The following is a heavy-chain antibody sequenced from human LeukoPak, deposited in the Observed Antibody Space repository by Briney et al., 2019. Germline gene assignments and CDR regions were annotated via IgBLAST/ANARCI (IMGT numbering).Heavy chain of an antibody. J-gene: IGHJ4*02. Sequence: PGGSLRLSCAASGFTFSSYGMHWVRQAPGKGLEWVAFIRYDGSNKYYADSVKGRFTISRDNAKNSLYLQMNSLRAEDTAVYYCAREGRYFDWLLSHPFDYWGQGTLVTVSS. CDR2: IRYDGSNK. V-gene: IGHV3-30*02. D-gene: IGHD3-9*01. CDR3: AREGRYFDWLLSHPFDY. CDR1: GFTFSSYG.